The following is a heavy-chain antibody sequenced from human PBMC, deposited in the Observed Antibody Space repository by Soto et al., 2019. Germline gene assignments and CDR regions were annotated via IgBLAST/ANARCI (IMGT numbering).Heavy chain of an antibody. CDR1: GDSISGSSYY. D-gene: IGHD3-10*01. CDR3: ARNMVRGVIFDY. CDR2: MYYSGST. Sequence: SETLSLTCTVSGDSISGSSYYWGWIRQPSGKGLEWIGSMYYSGSTYYNPSLKSRVTISVDTSKNQFSLKLSSVTAADTAVYYCARNMVRGVIFDYWGQGSLVTVSS. V-gene: IGHV4-39*01. J-gene: IGHJ4*02.